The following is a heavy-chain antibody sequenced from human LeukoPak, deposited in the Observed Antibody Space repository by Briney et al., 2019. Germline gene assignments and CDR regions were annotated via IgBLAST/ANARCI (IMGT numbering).Heavy chain of an antibody. D-gene: IGHD5-12*01. CDR3: VRETGWLFDF. Sequence: GGSLRLSCAASGFTFSSYSMNWVRQAPGKGLEWVSFISTSSSYIYYADSVKGRFTISRDNAKNSLYLQMISLRAEDTAVYYCVRETGWLFDFWGQGTLVIVSS. CDR1: GFTFSSYS. J-gene: IGHJ4*02. V-gene: IGHV3-21*01. CDR2: ISTSSSYI.